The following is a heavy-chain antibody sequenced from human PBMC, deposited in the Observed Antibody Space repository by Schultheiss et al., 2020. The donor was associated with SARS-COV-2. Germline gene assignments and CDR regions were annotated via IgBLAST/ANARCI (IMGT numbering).Heavy chain of an antibody. J-gene: IGHJ6*02. CDR2: IYPGDSDA. CDR1: GYTFNTFW. V-gene: IGHV5-51*01. Sequence: GESLKISCKATGYTFNTFWIGWVRQMPGKGLEWMGIIYPGDSDARYSPSFQGQVTISADKSFSTAYLQWNSLKASDTAIYYCARHVLWVARRLDEGMDVWGQGTTVTVSS. D-gene: IGHD3-16*01. CDR3: ARHVLWVARRLDEGMDV.